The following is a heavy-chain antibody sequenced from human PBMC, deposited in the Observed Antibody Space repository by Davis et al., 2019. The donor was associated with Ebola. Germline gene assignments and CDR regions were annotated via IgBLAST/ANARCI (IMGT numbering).Heavy chain of an antibody. CDR3: SAHLERYGSNHFFDY. Sequence: GESLKTSCAGPGFMFSRHAMSWVRQTPGKGLELVSFMSDSGAKTYYSDAVKGRFTISRDNSKNTLFLQMNSLRAEDTAIYYCSAHLERYGSNHFFDYWGQGTPVTVSS. CDR1: GFMFSRHA. J-gene: IGHJ4*02. D-gene: IGHD3-16*02. V-gene: IGHV3-23*01. CDR2: MSDSGAKT.